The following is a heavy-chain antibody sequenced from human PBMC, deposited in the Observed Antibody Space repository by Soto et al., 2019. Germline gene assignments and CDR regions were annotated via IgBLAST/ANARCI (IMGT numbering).Heavy chain of an antibody. J-gene: IGHJ5*02. D-gene: IGHD6-13*01. CDR3: ARDTGYFGPGWFDP. CDR1: GFTFSSYA. Sequence: GGSLRLSCAASGFTFSSYAMHWVRQAPGKGLEWVAVISYDGSNKYYADSVKGRFTISRDNSKNTLYLQMNSLRAEDTAVYYCARDTGYFGPGWFDPWGQGTLVTVSS. V-gene: IGHV3-30-3*01. CDR2: ISYDGSNK.